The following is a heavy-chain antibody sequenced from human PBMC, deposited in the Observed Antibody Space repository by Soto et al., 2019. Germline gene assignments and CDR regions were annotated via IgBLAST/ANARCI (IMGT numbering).Heavy chain of an antibody. D-gene: IGHD4-17*01. J-gene: IGHJ3*02. Sequence: PVGSLRLSCEASGLTVTGKKYVAWVRQAPGKGLEWVSGVYDTDGIYYADSVKGRFTSSRDNSKTIVYLEMNSLTPDDTAVYYCATWRLREHAYDIWGLGTTVTVSS. CDR1: GLTVTGKKY. V-gene: IGHV3-53*01. CDR3: ATWRLREHAYDI. CDR2: VYDTDGI.